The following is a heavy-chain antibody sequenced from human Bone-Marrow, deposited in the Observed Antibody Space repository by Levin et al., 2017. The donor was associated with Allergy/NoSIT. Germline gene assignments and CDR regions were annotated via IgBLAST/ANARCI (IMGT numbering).Heavy chain of an antibody. CDR2: ITASGYAT. Sequence: PGGSLRLSCAASGFTFSNYAMSWVRQAPGKGLEWVSAITASGYATFLADSVRGRFIISRDNSQSTVFLHMDSLRAEDTAIYYCVKGSSGGRPYYFDHWGQGNLVTVSS. CDR1: GFTFSNYA. CDR3: VKGSSGGRPYYFDH. J-gene: IGHJ4*02. V-gene: IGHV3-23*01. D-gene: IGHD2-15*01.